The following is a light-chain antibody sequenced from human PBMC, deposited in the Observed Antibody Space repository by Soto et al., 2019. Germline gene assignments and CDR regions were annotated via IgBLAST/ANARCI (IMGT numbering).Light chain of an antibody. V-gene: IGLV1-40*01. CDR2: GNS. J-gene: IGLJ1*01. Sequence: QSVLTQPPSVSGAPGQRVTISCTGSSSNIGAGYDVHWYQQLPGTAPKLLIYGNSNRPSGVPDRFSGSKSGTSASLAITGLXXXXXXXXXXXSYXSSLSGLYVFGTGTKVTVL. CDR3: XSYXSSLSGLYV. CDR1: SSNIGAGYD.